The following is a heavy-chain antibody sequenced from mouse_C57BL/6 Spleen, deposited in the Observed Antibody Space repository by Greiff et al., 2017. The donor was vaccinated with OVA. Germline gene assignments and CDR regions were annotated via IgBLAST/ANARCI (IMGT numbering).Heavy chain of an antibody. J-gene: IGHJ2*01. V-gene: IGHV1-19*01. CDR3: AIITTVVAADY. CDR2: INPYNGGT. D-gene: IGHD1-1*01. Sequence: EVQLQQSGPVLVKPGASVKMSCKASGYTFTDYYMNWVKQSHGKSLEWIGVINPYNGGTSYNQKFKGKATLTVDKSSSTAYMELNSLTSEDSAVYYCAIITTVVAADYWGQGTTLTVSS. CDR1: GYTFTDYY.